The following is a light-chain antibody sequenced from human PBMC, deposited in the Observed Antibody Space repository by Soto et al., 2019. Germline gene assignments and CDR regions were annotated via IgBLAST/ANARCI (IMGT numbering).Light chain of an antibody. Sequence: EIVMTQSPATLSVSAGERAALSCRASQSVSRNLAWYQQKPGQAPRLLIDGASSRATGIPARFSGSGSGTEFTLTISSLQSEDFAVYYCQQYNNWPGTFGQGTRLEIK. CDR3: QQYNNWPGT. CDR2: GAS. J-gene: IGKJ5*01. V-gene: IGKV3-15*01. CDR1: QSVSRN.